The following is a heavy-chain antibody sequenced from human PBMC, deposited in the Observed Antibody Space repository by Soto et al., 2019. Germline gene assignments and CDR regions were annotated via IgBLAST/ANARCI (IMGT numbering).Heavy chain of an antibody. D-gene: IGHD3-3*01. CDR1: GFTFSSYA. V-gene: IGHV3-30-3*02. CDR2: ISYDGSNK. J-gene: IGHJ6*02. Sequence: PGGSLRLSCAASGFTFSSYAMHWVRQAPGKGLEWVAVISYDGSNKYYADSVKGRFTISRDNSKNTLYLQMNSLRAEDTAVYYCAKLHYDFWSTHPFPHVWGQGTTVTVSS. CDR3: AKLHYDFWSTHPFPHV.